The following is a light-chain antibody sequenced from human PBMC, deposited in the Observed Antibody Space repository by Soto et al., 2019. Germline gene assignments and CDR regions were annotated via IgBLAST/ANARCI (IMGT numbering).Light chain of an antibody. J-gene: IGKJ1*01. CDR3: QQYHNAGST. CDR2: GAS. CDR1: RSVSNN. Sequence: IVMTQSPATLSVFTGGRASLSCRASRSVSNNLAWYQKKPGQAPRLLIYGASTRAAGISVRFSGSGSGTEFTLIISSLQSDDSAVYYCQQYHNAGSTFGQGTKVEI. V-gene: IGKV3-15*01.